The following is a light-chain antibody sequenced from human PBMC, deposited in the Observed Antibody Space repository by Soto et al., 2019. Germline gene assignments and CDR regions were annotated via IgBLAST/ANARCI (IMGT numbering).Light chain of an antibody. Sequence: QSVLTQLPSASGTPGQRVTISCSGSSSNIGSGTVNWYQQLPGTAPKLLIYNNNQWPSGVPDRFSGSKSGTSASLAISGLQSEDEADYYCASWDDSLNGLYVFGTGTKVTV. CDR3: ASWDDSLNGLYV. J-gene: IGLJ1*01. CDR1: SSNIGSGT. V-gene: IGLV1-44*01. CDR2: NNN.